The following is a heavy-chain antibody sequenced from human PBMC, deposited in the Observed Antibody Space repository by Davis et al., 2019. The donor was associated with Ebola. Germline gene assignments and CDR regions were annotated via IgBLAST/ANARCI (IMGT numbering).Heavy chain of an antibody. D-gene: IGHD3-16*01. V-gene: IGHV1-3*01. Sequence: ASVTVSCKASGYTFTSYAMHWVRQAPGQGLEWMAWINAGTGNRKYSQKLQDRLTITSDTAASTAYMELSSLRSEDTAVYYCARDAGFWGIAMDVWGQGTTVTVSS. CDR3: ARDAGFWGIAMDV. CDR2: INAGTGNR. J-gene: IGHJ6*02. CDR1: GYTFTSYA.